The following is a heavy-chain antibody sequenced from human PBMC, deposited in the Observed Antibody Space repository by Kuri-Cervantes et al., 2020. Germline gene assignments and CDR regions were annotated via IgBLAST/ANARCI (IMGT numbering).Heavy chain of an antibody. CDR3: AKVDGDGDYFYYYYYMDV. D-gene: IGHD4-17*01. CDR2: ISGSGGST. V-gene: IGHV3-23*01. Sequence: GESLKISCAASGFTFSSYAMSWVRQAPGKGLEWVSNISGSGGSTSYADSVKGRFTISRDNSKNTLYLQMNSLRAEDTAVYYCAKVDGDGDYFYYYYYMDVWGKGTTVTVSS. J-gene: IGHJ6*03. CDR1: GFTFSSYA.